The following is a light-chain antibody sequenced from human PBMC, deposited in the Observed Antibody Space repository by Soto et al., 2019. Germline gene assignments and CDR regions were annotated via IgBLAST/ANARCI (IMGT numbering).Light chain of an antibody. CDR1: QDINDW. CDR2: DAS. J-gene: IGKJ1*01. CDR3: QQYKSRRT. Sequence: DIQMTQSPSTLSASVGDRVTITCRASQDINDWLAWYQQKPGNAPKFLIYDASTLQSGVPSRFSGSGSGTEFTLTITSLHPDDFATYYCQQYKSRRTFCQGTKVDIK. V-gene: IGKV1-5*01.